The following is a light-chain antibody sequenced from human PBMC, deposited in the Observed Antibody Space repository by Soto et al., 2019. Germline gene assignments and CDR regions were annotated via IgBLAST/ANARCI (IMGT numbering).Light chain of an antibody. Sequence: DIVMTQAPDSLAVSLGERATINCKSSQTLLHTSNNKNYLAWYQQKPGQPPNLLIYWASARESGVPDRFSGSGSGTDFSLTITSLQAEDVAVYDCQQYYGPPYNFGQGTRLEIK. CDR3: QQYYGPPYN. J-gene: IGKJ2*01. V-gene: IGKV4-1*01. CDR1: QTLLHTSNNKNY. CDR2: WAS.